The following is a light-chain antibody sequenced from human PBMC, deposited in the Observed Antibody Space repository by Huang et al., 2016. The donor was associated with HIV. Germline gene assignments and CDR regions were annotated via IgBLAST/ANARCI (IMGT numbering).Light chain of an antibody. Sequence: RVTITCRARQGITNYLAWYQQKPGKVPRLLIYAASTLQSGVPSRFSGSGSGTDFTLTISSLQPEDVATYYCQKYNSAPQAFGQGTKVEIK. CDR3: QKYNSAPQA. V-gene: IGKV1-27*01. CDR1: QGITNY. J-gene: IGKJ1*01. CDR2: AAS.